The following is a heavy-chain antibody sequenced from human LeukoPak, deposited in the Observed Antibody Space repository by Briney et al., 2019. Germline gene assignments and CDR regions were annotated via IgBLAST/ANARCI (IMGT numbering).Heavy chain of an antibody. J-gene: IGHJ4*02. CDR2: IIPIFGTT. Sequence: ASVKVSCKASGGTFSNYAISWVRQAPGQGLEWMGRIIPIFGTTNYAQKFQGRVTITTDEPTSTAYMELSSLRSEDTAVYYCARGGEANYYDTSGYYLYYYWGQGTLVTVSS. CDR3: ARGGEANYYDTSGYYLYYY. D-gene: IGHD3-22*01. V-gene: IGHV1-69*05. CDR1: GGTFSNYA.